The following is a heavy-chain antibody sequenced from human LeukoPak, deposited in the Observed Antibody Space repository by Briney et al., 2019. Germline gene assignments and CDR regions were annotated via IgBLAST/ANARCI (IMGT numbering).Heavy chain of an antibody. CDR1: GGSISSYY. CDR3: ARSPLNYDILTGYYIG. Sequence: SETLSLTCTVSGGSISSYYWSWIRQPPGKGLEWIGYMYYSGSTNYNPSLKSRVTISVDTSRNQFSLKLSSVTAADTAVYYCARSPLNYDILTGYYIGWGQGTLVTVSS. V-gene: IGHV4-59*01. J-gene: IGHJ4*02. D-gene: IGHD3-9*01. CDR2: MYYSGST.